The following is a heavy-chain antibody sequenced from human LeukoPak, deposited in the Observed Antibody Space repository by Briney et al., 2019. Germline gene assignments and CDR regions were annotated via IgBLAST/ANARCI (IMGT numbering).Heavy chain of an antibody. D-gene: IGHD1-26*01. CDR3: ARDLDVSGSYQFDY. Sequence: ASVKVSCKASGYTFTSYAMNWVRQAPGQGLEWMGWINTNTGNPTYAQGFTGRFVFSLDTSVSTAYLQISSLQAEDTAVYYCARDLDVSGSYQFDYWGQGTLVTVSS. V-gene: IGHV7-4-1*02. J-gene: IGHJ4*02. CDR2: INTNTGNP. CDR1: GYTFTSYA.